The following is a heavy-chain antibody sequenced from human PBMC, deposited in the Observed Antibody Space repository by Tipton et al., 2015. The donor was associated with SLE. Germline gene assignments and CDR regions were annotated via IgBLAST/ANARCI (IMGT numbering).Heavy chain of an antibody. Sequence: TLSLTCTVSGGSISSSSYYWGWIRQPPGKGLEWIGSIYYSGSTYYNPSLKSRVTISVDTSKNQFSLKLSSVTAADTAVYYCARGPGGELSAEYSQHWGQGTLVAVSS. V-gene: IGHV4-39*07. CDR2: IYYSGST. J-gene: IGHJ1*01. CDR3: ARGPGGELSAEYSQH. CDR1: GGSISSSSYY. D-gene: IGHD3-16*02.